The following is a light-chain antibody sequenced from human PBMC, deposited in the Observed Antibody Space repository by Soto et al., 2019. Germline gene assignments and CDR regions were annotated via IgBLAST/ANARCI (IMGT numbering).Light chain of an antibody. CDR2: GVS. Sequence: IQMTQSPSSVSASVGDTVTITCRANQDLDQWLAWYQQKPGKAPKLLIYGVSSLERGVPSRFSGSRSGTDFTLTISSLQPEDVATYYCHQAHTFPHTFGPGTRVD. CDR1: QDLDQW. V-gene: IGKV1D-12*01. CDR3: HQAHTFPHT. J-gene: IGKJ3*01.